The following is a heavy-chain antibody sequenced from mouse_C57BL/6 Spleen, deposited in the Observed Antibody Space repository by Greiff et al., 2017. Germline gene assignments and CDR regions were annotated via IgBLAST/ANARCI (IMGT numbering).Heavy chain of an antibody. D-gene: IGHD1-1*01. CDR2: ISSGGDYI. V-gene: IGHV5-9-1*02. CDR1: GFTFSSYA. J-gene: IGHJ3*01. CDR3: TSGTTVVEGFAY. Sequence: EVQLVESGEGLVKPGGSLKLSCAASGFTFSSYAMSWVRQTPEKRLEWVAYISSGGDYIYYADTVKGRFTISRDNARNTLYLQMSSLKSEDTAMYYCTSGTTVVEGFAYWGQGTLVTVSA.